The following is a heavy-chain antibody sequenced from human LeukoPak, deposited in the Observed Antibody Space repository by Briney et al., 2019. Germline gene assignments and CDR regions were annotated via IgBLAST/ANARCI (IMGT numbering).Heavy chain of an antibody. CDR3: AREGYCSGGSCYSRHYYYYGMDV. D-gene: IGHD2-15*01. Sequence: SVNVSCKASGGTFSSYAISWVRQAPGQGLEWMGGIIPIFGTANYAQKFQGRVTITADESTSTAYMELSSLRSEDTAVYYCAREGYCSGGSCYSRHYYYYGMDVWGKGTTVTVSS. CDR1: GGTFSSYA. J-gene: IGHJ6*04. V-gene: IGHV1-69*13. CDR2: IIPIFGTA.